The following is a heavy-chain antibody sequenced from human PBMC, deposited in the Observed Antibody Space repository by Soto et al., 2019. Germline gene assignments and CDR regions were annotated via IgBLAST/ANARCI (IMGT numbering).Heavy chain of an antibody. V-gene: IGHV3-48*03. Sequence: GGCLRLSCAASGFTFSSYEMNWVRQAPGKGLEWVSYISSSGSTIYYADSVKGRFTISRDNAKNSLYLQMNSLRAEDTAVYYCARGPRSMIVVVILAFDIWGQGTMVTVSS. J-gene: IGHJ3*02. D-gene: IGHD3-22*01. CDR1: GFTFSSYE. CDR3: ARGPRSMIVVVILAFDI. CDR2: ISSSGSTI.